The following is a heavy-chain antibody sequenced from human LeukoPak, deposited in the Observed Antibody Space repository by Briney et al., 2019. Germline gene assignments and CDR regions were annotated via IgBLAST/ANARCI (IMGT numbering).Heavy chain of an antibody. V-gene: IGHV3-33*06. CDR2: IWYDGNSK. CDR3: AKGTYDVWSGYRSYYMDV. J-gene: IGHJ6*03. CDR1: GFSLSNYG. D-gene: IGHD3-3*01. Sequence: QPGRSLRLSCAASGFSLSNYGMHWVRQAPGKGLEWVAVIWYDGNSKFYSDSVKGRFTISRDNSKNTLYLQMNSLRVEDTAVYYCAKGTYDVWSGYRSYYMDVWGKGTTVTVSS.